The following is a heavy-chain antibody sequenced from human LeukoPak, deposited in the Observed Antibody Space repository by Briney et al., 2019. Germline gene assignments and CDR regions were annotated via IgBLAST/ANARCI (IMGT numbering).Heavy chain of an antibody. CDR3: ARDQDSSGWYGGTNWFDP. Sequence: PSETLSFTCTVSGGSISSSSYYWGWIRQPPGKGLEWIGSIYYSGSTYYNPSLKSRVTISVDMSKNQFSLKLSSVTAADTAVYYCARDQDSSGWYGGTNWFDPWGQGTLVTVSS. CDR1: GGSISSSSYY. J-gene: IGHJ5*02. D-gene: IGHD6-19*01. CDR2: IYYSGST. V-gene: IGHV4-39*07.